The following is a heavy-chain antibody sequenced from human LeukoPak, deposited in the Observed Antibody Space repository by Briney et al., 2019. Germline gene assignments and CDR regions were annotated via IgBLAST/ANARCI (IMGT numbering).Heavy chain of an antibody. CDR3: ARLNDEFGVLIPSFDS. J-gene: IGHJ4*02. CDR2: IYYSGST. D-gene: IGHD3-3*01. V-gene: IGHV4-39*01. CDR1: GGSISSSSYY. Sequence: PSETLSLTCTVSGGSISSSSYYWGWLRQSPGKGLEWIGNIYYSGSTSYNPSLKSRVTISIDTSKNQFPLKLSSVTAADTAVYYCARLNDEFGVLIPSFDSWGQGTLVTVSS.